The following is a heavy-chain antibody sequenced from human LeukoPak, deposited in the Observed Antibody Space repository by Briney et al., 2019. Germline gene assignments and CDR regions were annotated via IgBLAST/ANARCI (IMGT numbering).Heavy chain of an antibody. V-gene: IGHV3-30-3*01. J-gene: IGHJ4*02. D-gene: IGHD3-10*01. CDR1: GFTFSSYA. Sequence: PGGSLRLSCAASGFTFSSYAMHWVRQAPGKGLEWVAVISYDGSNKYYADSVKARFTISRDNSKNTLYLQMNSLRAEDTAVYYCARDFYGSGSLTTWGQGTLVTVSS. CDR2: ISYDGSNK. CDR3: ARDFYGSGSLTT.